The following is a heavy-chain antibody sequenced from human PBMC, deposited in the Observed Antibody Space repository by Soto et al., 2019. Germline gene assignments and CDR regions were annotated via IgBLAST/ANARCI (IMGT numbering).Heavy chain of an antibody. D-gene: IGHD3-22*01. J-gene: IGHJ4*02. V-gene: IGHV4-59*01. CDR1: GGSISGYY. Sequence: TSETLSLTCTVYGGSISGYYWSWIRQPPGKGLEWIGYIYYSGSTNYNPSLKSRVTISVDTSKNQFSLKLSSMTAADTAVYYCASLDHYYGTPYWGQGTLVTVSS. CDR3: ASLDHYYGTPY. CDR2: IYYSGST.